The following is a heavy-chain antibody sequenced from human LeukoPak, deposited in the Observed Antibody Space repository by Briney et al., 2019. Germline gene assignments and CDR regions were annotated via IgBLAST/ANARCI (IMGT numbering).Heavy chain of an antibody. CDR1: GGSISSTNYY. CDR3: VRPGESDFLTTYIDY. V-gene: IGHV4-39*07. J-gene: IGHJ4*02. D-gene: IGHD3-9*01. Sequence: PSETLSLTCTVSGGSISSTNYYWGWIRQPPGKGLEWIGSIYYSGSTYYNPSLKSRVTISVDTSKNQFSLKMNSVTAADTAVYYCVRPGESDFLTTYIDYWGQGTLVTVSS. CDR2: IYYSGST.